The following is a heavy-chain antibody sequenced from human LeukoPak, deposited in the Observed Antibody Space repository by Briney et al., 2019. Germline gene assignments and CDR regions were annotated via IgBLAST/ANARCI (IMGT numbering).Heavy chain of an antibody. CDR1: GFTFEDHV. CDR3: AKDLGGSPTTV. CDR2: ISWSGDRM. Sequence: GGSLRLSCAASGFTFEDHVMHWVRHAPGKGLEWVSSISWSGDRMGYADAVKGRFTISRDNAKNSLFLQMNSLRVEDTALYYCAKDLGGSPTTVWGQGTLVTVSS. D-gene: IGHD2-2*01. J-gene: IGHJ4*02. V-gene: IGHV3-9*01.